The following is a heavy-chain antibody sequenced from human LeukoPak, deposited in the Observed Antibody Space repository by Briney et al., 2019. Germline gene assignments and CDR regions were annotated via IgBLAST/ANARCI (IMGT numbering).Heavy chain of an antibody. CDR1: GFTFSSNW. V-gene: IGHV3-30*02. Sequence: GGSLRLSCAASGFTFSSNWMSWVRQAPGKGLEWVAFIRYDGSNKYYADSVKGRFTISRDNSKNTLYLLMNSLKAEDTAVYYCAKDIVLRFLEWPWYFDLWGRGTLVTVSS. CDR3: AKDIVLRFLEWPWYFDL. CDR2: IRYDGSNK. J-gene: IGHJ2*01. D-gene: IGHD3-3*01.